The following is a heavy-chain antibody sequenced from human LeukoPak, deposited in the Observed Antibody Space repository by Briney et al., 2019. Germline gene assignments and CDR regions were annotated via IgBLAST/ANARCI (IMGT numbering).Heavy chain of an antibody. J-gene: IGHJ3*02. Sequence: GGSLRLSCAASGFTFSNSAMNWVRQAPGKGLEGVSSINDVGSHIYYADSVRGRFTISRDISKNTLYLQMNSLRGEDTAVYHCVKSAGKDGYRDVFDIWGQGTVVTVSS. CDR2: INDVGSHI. V-gene: IGHV3-21*04. CDR1: GFTFSNSA. CDR3: VKSAGKDGYRDVFDI. D-gene: IGHD5-24*01.